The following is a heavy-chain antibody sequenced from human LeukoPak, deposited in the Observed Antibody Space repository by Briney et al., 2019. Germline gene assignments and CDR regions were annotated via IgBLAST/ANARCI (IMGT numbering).Heavy chain of an antibody. Sequence: SETLSLTCTVSGGSISSYYWSWIRQPAGKGLEWIGRIYTSGSTNYNPSLKSRVTMSVDTSKNQFSLKLGSVTAADTAVYYCARDLAVAGFGAFDIWGQGTMVTVSS. CDR3: ARDLAVAGFGAFDI. J-gene: IGHJ3*02. CDR2: IYTSGST. D-gene: IGHD6-19*01. CDR1: GGSISSYY. V-gene: IGHV4-4*07.